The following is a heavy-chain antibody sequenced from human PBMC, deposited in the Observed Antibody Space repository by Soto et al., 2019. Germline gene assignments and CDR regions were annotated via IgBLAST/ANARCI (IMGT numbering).Heavy chain of an antibody. CDR2: MNPNSGNT. D-gene: IGHD5-18*01. V-gene: IGHV1-8*01. Sequence: ASVKVSCKASGYTFTSYDINWVRQATGQGLEWMGWMNPNSGNTGYAQKFQGRVTMTRNTSISTAYMELSSLRAEDTAVYYCARDRFTGSTAMVNYYYGMDVWGQGTTVTVSS. CDR1: GYTFTSYD. CDR3: ARDRFTGSTAMVNYYYGMDV. J-gene: IGHJ6*02.